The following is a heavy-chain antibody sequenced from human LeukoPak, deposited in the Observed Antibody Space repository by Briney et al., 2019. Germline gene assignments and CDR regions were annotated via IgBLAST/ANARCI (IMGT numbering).Heavy chain of an antibody. CDR1: GGSISSYY. Sequence: SETLSLTCTVSGGSISSYYWSWIRQPAGKGLEWIGRIYTSGSTNYNPSLKSRVTMSVDTSKNQFSLKLSSVTAADTAVYYCARDYLGGYSYGKYFDYWGQGTLVTVSS. J-gene: IGHJ4*02. CDR2: IYTSGST. CDR3: ARDYLGGYSYGKYFDY. D-gene: IGHD5-18*01. V-gene: IGHV4-4*07.